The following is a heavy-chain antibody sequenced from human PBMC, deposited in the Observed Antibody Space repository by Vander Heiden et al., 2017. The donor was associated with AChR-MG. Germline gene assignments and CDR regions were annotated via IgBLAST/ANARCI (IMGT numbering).Heavy chain of an antibody. Sequence: QVQLVQSRAEVKKPGASVKVSCKASGYTFTSYGISWVRQAPGQGLEWMGWISAYNGNTNYAQKLQGRVTMTTDTSTSTAYMELRSLRSDETAVYYWARDGDPIVVVPAATGAAFDIWGQGTMVTVSS. CDR2: ISAYNGNT. V-gene: IGHV1-18*01. CDR1: GYTFTSYG. J-gene: IGHJ3*02. CDR3: ARDGDPIVVVPAATGAAFDI. D-gene: IGHD2-2*01.